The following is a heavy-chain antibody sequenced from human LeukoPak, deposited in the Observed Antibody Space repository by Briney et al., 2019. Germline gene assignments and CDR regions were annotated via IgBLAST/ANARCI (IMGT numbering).Heavy chain of an antibody. V-gene: IGHV3-23*01. CDR1: GFTFSSYA. D-gene: IGHD3-10*01. CDR2: ISGSGGST. CDR3: AKDHDARSSFDY. Sequence: RGSLRLSCAASGFTFSSYAMSWVRQAPGKGLEWVSAISGSGGSTYYADSVKGRFTISRDNSKNTLYLQMNSLRAEDTAVYYCAKDHDARSSFDYWGQGTLVTVSS. J-gene: IGHJ4*02.